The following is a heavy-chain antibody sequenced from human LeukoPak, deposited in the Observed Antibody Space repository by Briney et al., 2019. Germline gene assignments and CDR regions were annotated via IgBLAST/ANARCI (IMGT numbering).Heavy chain of an antibody. D-gene: IGHD3-22*01. CDR2: ISSSSSTI. V-gene: IGHV3-48*02. CDR3: ARDPYDSSGSWLGYFDY. J-gene: IGHJ4*02. CDR1: GFTFSSYS. Sequence: GGSLRLSCAASGFTFSSYSMNWVRQAPGKGLEWVSYISSSSSTIYYADSVKGRFTISRDNAKNSLYLQMNSPRDEDTAVYYCARDPYDSSGSWLGYFDYWGQGTLVTVSS.